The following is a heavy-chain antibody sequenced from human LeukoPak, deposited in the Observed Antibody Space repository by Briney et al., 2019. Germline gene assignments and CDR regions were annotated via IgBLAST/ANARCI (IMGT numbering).Heavy chain of an antibody. CDR1: GGTFSSYA. CDR3: ARDLMTEKDAFDI. Sequence: ASVKVSCKASGGTFSSYAISWVRQAPGQGLEWMGWISAYNGNTNYAQKLQGRVTMTTDTSTSTAYMELRSLRSDDTAVYYCARDLMTEKDAFDIWGQGTMVTVSS. CDR2: ISAYNGNT. J-gene: IGHJ3*02. V-gene: IGHV1-18*01.